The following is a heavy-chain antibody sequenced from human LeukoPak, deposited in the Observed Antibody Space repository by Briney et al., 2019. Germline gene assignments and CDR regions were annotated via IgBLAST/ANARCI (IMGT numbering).Heavy chain of an antibody. J-gene: IGHJ4*02. D-gene: IGHD6-13*01. Sequence: GGSLRLSCVASGFTFSNLAMGWVRQAPGKGLEWVSVISDSGGITYYADSVKGRFTISRDNSKNTLYLQMNSLRAEDTAVYYCAKREYSSSWYYFDYWGQGTLVTVSS. CDR2: ISDSGGIT. CDR1: GFTFSNLA. V-gene: IGHV3-23*01. CDR3: AKREYSSSWYYFDY.